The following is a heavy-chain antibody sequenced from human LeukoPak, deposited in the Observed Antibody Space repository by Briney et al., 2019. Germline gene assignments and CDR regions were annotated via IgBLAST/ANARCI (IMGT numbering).Heavy chain of an antibody. J-gene: IGHJ4*02. CDR3: ARGHGRFDS. CDR1: GFTLSSYW. V-gene: IGHV3-7*01. CDR2: IKQDGSEK. Sequence: GGSLRPSCAASGFTLSSYWMSWVRQAPGKGLEWVANIKQDGSEKYYVDSVKGRFTISRDNAKNSLYLQMNSLRAEDTAVYYCARGHGRFDSWGQGTLVTVSS.